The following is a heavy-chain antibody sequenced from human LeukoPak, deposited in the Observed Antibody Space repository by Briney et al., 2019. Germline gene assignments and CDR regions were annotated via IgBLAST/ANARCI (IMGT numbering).Heavy chain of an antibody. V-gene: IGHV3-33*06. CDR1: GFTFSSHW. J-gene: IGHJ3*02. Sequence: GGSLRLSCAASGFTFSSHWMSWVRQAPGKGLEWVAIIWFDGSNIDYADSVKGRFTISRDNSKNTLFLQMNSLRAEDAAVYYCAKDPNGDYVGAFDTWGQGTMVIVSS. CDR3: AKDPNGDYVGAFDT. CDR2: IWFDGSNI. D-gene: IGHD4-17*01.